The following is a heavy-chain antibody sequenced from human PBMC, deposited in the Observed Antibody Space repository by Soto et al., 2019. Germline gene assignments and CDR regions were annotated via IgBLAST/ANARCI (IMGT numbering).Heavy chain of an antibody. V-gene: IGHV1-2*04. D-gene: IGHD3-3*01. Sequence: QVPLVQSGAEVKKPGASVKVSCKASGYTFTGYYMHWVRQAPGQGLEWMGWINPNSGGTNYAQKFQGWVTMTRDTSISTAYMELSRLRSDDTAVYYCARSDFWSGYHLDYWGQGTLVTVSS. CDR2: INPNSGGT. CDR1: GYTFTGYY. J-gene: IGHJ4*02. CDR3: ARSDFWSGYHLDY.